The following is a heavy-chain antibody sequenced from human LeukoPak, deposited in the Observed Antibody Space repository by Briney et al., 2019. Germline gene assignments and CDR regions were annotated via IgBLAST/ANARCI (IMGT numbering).Heavy chain of an antibody. D-gene: IGHD3-22*01. CDR3: ARGYYDSSGYYLVDY. CDR1: GYTFTSYG. Sequence: ASVRVSCKASGYTFTSYGISWVRQAPGQGLEWMGWISAYNGNTNYAQKLQGRVAMTTDTSTSTAYMELRSLRSDDTAVYYCARGYYDSSGYYLVDYWGQGTLVTVSS. CDR2: ISAYNGNT. J-gene: IGHJ4*02. V-gene: IGHV1-18*01.